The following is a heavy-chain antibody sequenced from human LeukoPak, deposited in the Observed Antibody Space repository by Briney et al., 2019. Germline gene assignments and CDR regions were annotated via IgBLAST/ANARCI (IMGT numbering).Heavy chain of an antibody. CDR2: IYPGDSDT. CDR3: ARLVGQTLVLFDY. V-gene: IGHV5-51*01. J-gene: IGHJ4*02. CDR1: GYSFTSYW. D-gene: IGHD2-15*01. Sequence: LGESLQISCKGSGYSFTSYWIGWVRQLPGKGPEWMGIIYPGDSDTRYSPSFQGQVTISADKSISTAYLQWSSLKASDTAMYYCARLVGQTLVLFDYWGQGTLVTVSS.